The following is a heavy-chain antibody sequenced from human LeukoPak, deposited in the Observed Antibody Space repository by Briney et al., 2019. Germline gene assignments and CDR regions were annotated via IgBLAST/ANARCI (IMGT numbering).Heavy chain of an antibody. J-gene: IGHJ4*02. CDR1: GFTFGDYG. Sequence: GGSLRLSCTASGFTFGDYGMSWVRQAPGKGLEGVGFIQSRNYGGTTQHAASVKGRFSISRDDSKSIAYLQMNSLKTEDTAVYYCTASDHLYCSSISCHFDYWGQGTLVTVSS. CDR3: TASDHLYCSSISCHFDY. CDR2: IQSRNYGGTT. V-gene: IGHV3-49*04. D-gene: IGHD2-2*01.